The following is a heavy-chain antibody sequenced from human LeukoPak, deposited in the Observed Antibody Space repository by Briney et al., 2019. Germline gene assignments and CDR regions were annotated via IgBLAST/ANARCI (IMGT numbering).Heavy chain of an antibody. J-gene: IGHJ4*02. CDR2: ISGSGDNT. CDR1: GFTFSSYA. Sequence: GGSLRLSCAASGFTFSSYAMSWVRQAPGKGLEWVSGISGSGDNTYYADSVKGRFTISRDNSKNTLYVQVNSPGTEDTAAYYCAKGSYYDSSGSFYFDYWGQGTLVTVSS. CDR3: AKGSYYDSSGSFYFDY. D-gene: IGHD3-22*01. V-gene: IGHV3-23*01.